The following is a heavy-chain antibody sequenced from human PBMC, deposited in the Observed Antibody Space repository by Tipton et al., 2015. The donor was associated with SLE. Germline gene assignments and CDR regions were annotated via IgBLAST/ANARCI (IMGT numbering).Heavy chain of an antibody. CDR3: ARKADIYYYGMDV. CDR2: ISDDGNNA. D-gene: IGHD2-15*01. J-gene: IGHJ6*02. Sequence: SLRLSCAVSGFTFSSYAIHWVRQAPGKGLEWVAVISDDGNNAYYADSVKGRFTISRDNSKNTLYLHMNSLRVEDTAVYYCARKADIYYYGMDVWGQGTTVTVSS. V-gene: IGHV3-30*04. CDR1: GFTFSSYA.